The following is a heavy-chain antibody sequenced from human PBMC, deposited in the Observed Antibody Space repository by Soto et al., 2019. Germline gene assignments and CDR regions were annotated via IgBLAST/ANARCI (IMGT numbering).Heavy chain of an antibody. J-gene: IGHJ5*02. V-gene: IGHV1-8*01. D-gene: IGHD3-10*01. Sequence: ASVNVSCKASGYSFTNNDVSWVRQATGQGLEWMGWMNPGSGDTGYAQKFQGRVNMTRDTSISTAYMELSRLRSDDTAVDYCAEESGSGMIYGFDPWGQGTLVTVSS. CDR2: MNPGSGDT. CDR3: AEESGSGMIYGFDP. CDR1: GYSFTNND.